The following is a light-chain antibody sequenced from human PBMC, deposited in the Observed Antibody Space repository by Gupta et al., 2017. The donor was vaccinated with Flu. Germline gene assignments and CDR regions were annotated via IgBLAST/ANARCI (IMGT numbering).Light chain of an antibody. CDR1: NSNSGYDS. J-gene: IGLJ3*02. CDR3: AACEDSHTRWL. Sequence: VTICSCASNSNSGYDSVTWYQHHPGTAPKLLIYDNSQRPSGVPDRFSGSKSVTSASLAISGLQADDEADYYCAACEDSHTRWLFGGGTKLTVL. CDR2: DNS. V-gene: IGLV1-44*01.